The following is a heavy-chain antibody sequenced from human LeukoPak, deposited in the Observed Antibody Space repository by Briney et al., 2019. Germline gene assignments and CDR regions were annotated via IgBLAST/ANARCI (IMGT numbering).Heavy chain of an antibody. D-gene: IGHD3-10*02. Sequence: GGSLRLSCAASGFTFSSYSMNWVRQAPGKGLEWVSSISSSSSYIYYADSVKGRFTISRDNAKNSLYLQMNSLRAEDTAVYYCARDNFVRGYYYGMDVWGQGTTVTVSS. CDR1: GFTFSSYS. J-gene: IGHJ6*02. V-gene: IGHV3-21*01. CDR3: ARDNFVRGYYYGMDV. CDR2: ISSSSSYI.